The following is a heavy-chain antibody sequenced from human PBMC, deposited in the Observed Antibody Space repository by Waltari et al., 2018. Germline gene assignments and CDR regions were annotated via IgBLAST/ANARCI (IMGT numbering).Heavy chain of an antibody. J-gene: IGHJ6*02. V-gene: IGHV3-9*03. CDR3: AKDLSFDFWSEGGRYRIGGMDV. D-gene: IGHD3-3*01. Sequence: EVQLVESGGGSVPPGRSLRLSCDASGFLFDDYAMHWVRQVPGGGVEWVSGITWNSGSSYYADSGKGRFTISRDNAKNSLYLQMDSLRADDMALYYCAKDLSFDFWSEGGRYRIGGMDVWGQGTTVTVSS. CDR2: ITWNSGSS. CDR1: GFLFDDYA.